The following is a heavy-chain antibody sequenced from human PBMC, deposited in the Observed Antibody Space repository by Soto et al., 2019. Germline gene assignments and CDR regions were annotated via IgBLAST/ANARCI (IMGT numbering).Heavy chain of an antibody. D-gene: IGHD6-13*01. CDR2: IYIGGNT. Sequence: GGSLRLSCAASGFTVSSNYMSWVRQAPGKGLEWVSIIYIGGNTFYADSVKGRFTTSRDISKNTLYLQMNSLRAEDTAVYYCASTLYSRSYYFVYWGQGTLVTVSS. CDR3: ASTLYSRSYYFVY. J-gene: IGHJ4*02. V-gene: IGHV3-53*01. CDR1: GFTVSSNY.